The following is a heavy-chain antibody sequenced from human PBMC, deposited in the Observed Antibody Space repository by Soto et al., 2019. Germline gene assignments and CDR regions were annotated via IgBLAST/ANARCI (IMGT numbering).Heavy chain of an antibody. CDR1: GLSVSSSS. CDR2: ISFSSSNV. V-gene: IGHV3-21*01. D-gene: IGHD1-26*01. Sequence: SLRLCCAASGLSVSSSSMNWVLQTPGKGLEWVSFISFSSSNVFYADSLKGRFTISRDNAKNSLFLHMNSLRAEDTAVYYCARDLRWEQPRGGSDYWGRGTLVTVSS. J-gene: IGHJ4*02. CDR3: ARDLRWEQPRGGSDY.